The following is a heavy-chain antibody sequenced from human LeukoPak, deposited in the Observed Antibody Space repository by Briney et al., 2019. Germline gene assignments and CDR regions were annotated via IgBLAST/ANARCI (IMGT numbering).Heavy chain of an antibody. V-gene: IGHV3-74*01. J-gene: IGHJ4*02. D-gene: IGHD1-7*01. CDR1: GFTLSDYW. CDR3: VRDGGGTTPYDC. Sequence: GGSLRLSCAASGFTLSDYWMNWVRQVPGKGPVWVSHISPDGRNIAYADSVKGRFTISRDSAKNTLYLQMNSLRVEDTAVYYCVRDGGGTTPYDCWGQGSLVTVPS. CDR2: ISPDGRNI.